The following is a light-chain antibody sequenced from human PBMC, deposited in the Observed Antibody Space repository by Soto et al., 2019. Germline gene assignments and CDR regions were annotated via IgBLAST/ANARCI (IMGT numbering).Light chain of an antibody. CDR1: GSDVGAYNY. J-gene: IGLJ2*01. Sequence: QSALTQPASVSRSPGQSITISCTGTGSDVGAYNYVSWYQQHPGKAPKLMIFEVTNRPSGVSNRFSGSKSGNTASLTISELQAEDEADYYCSSYTSNVTPVVFGGGTKLTVL. CDR3: SSYTSNVTPVV. CDR2: EVT. V-gene: IGLV2-14*01.